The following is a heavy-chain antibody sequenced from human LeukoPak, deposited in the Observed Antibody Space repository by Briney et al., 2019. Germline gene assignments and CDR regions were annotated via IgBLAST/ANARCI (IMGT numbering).Heavy chain of an antibody. Sequence: SVKVSCKASGGTFSSYAISWVRQAPGQGLEWMGRIIPILGIANYAQKFQGRVTITADKSTSTAYMELSSLRSEDTAVYYCARRKSSANYYVEAFDIWGQGTMVTVSS. D-gene: IGHD1-26*01. V-gene: IGHV1-69*04. CDR3: ARRKSSANYYVEAFDI. CDR2: IIPILGIA. J-gene: IGHJ3*02. CDR1: GGTFSSYA.